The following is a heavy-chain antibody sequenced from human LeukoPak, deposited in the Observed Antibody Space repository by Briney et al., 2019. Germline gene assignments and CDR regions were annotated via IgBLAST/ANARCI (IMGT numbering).Heavy chain of an antibody. CDR3: AKDRFLYGDSPQFDY. J-gene: IGHJ4*02. V-gene: IGHV3-23*01. CDR1: GFTFSSYA. Sequence: GGSLRLSCAASGFTFSSYAMSWVRQAPGKGLEWVSAISGSGGSTYYADSVKGRFTISRDNSKNTLYLQMNSLRAEDTAVYYCAKDRFLYGDSPQFDYWGQGTLVTVSS. D-gene: IGHD4-17*01. CDR2: ISGSGGST.